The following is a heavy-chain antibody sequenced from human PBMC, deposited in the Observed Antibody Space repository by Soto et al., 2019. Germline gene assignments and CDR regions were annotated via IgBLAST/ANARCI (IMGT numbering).Heavy chain of an antibody. V-gene: IGHV3-7*01. CDR2: IKQDGSEK. Sequence: EVQLVESGGGLVQPGGSLRLSCAASGFTFSSYWMSWVRQAPGKGLEWVANIKQDGSEKYYADSVKGRFTISRDNSKNTLYLQMNSLRAEDTAVYYCARTLILSSGIPYYGMDVWGQGTTVTVSS. CDR3: ARTLILSSGIPYYGMDV. J-gene: IGHJ6*02. CDR1: GFTFSSYW. D-gene: IGHD6-19*01.